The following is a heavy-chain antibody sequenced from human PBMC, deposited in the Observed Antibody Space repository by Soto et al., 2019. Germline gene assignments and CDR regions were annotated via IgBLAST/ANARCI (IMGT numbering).Heavy chain of an antibody. D-gene: IGHD5-18*01. J-gene: IGHJ4*02. Sequence: NPSETLSLTCAVSSGSISSGGYSWSWIRQPPGKGLEWIGYIYHSGSTYYNPSLKSRVTISVDRSKNQFSLKLSSVTAADTAVYYCATHSGYSYGLDYWGQGTLVTVSS. CDR3: ATHSGYSYGLDY. CDR1: SGSISSGGYS. V-gene: IGHV4-30-2*01. CDR2: IYHSGST.